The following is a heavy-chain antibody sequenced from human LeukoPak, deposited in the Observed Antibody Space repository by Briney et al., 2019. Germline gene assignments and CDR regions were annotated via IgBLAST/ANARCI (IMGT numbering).Heavy chain of an antibody. D-gene: IGHD3-10*01. Sequence: SETLSLTCAVYGGSFSGYYWSWIRQPPGKGLEWIGEINHSGSTNYNPSLKSRVTISVDTSKNQFSLKLSSVTAADTAVYYCARMVRGALLYYYYYYMDVWGKGTTVTISS. CDR1: GGSFSGYY. J-gene: IGHJ6*03. V-gene: IGHV4-34*01. CDR2: INHSGST. CDR3: ARMVRGALLYYYYYYMDV.